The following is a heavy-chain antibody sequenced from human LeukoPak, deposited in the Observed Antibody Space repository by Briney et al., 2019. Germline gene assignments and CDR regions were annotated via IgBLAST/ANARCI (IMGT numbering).Heavy chain of an antibody. J-gene: IGHJ6*02. CDR2: IYYSGST. D-gene: IGHD1-26*01. V-gene: IGHV4-59*01. Sequence: SETLSLTCTVSGGSISSYYWSWIRQPPGKGLEWVGYIYYSGSTNYNPSLKSRVTISVDTSKNQFSLKLSSVTAADTAVYYCARDLRGYGMDVWGQGTTVTVSS. CDR1: GGSISSYY. CDR3: ARDLRGYGMDV.